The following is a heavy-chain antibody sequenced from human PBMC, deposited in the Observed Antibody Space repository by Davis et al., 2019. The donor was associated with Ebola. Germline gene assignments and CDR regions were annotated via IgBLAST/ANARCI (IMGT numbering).Heavy chain of an antibody. J-gene: IGHJ6*04. CDR1: GGSISSYY. Sequence: SETLSLTCTVSGGSISSYYWSWIRQPPGKGLEWIADMNYSGSTYYNPSLKSRVTISVDTSKNQFSLKLSSVTAADTAVYYCARDLKEYYYGMDVWGKGTTVTVSS. V-gene: IGHV4-59*12. CDR3: ARDLKEYYYGMDV. CDR2: MNYSGST.